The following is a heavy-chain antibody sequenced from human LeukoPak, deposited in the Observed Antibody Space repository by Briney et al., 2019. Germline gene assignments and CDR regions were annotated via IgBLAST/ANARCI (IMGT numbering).Heavy chain of an antibody. V-gene: IGHV3-30*18. CDR3: AKDRSARRYYYYYMDV. D-gene: IGHD6-6*01. CDR2: ISYDGSNK. Sequence: GGSLRLSCAASGFTFSSYGMHWVRQAPGKGLEWVAVISYDGSNKYYADSVKGRFTISRDNSKNTLYLQMNSLRAEDTALYYCAKDRSARRYYYYYMDVWGKGTTVTVSS. CDR1: GFTFSSYG. J-gene: IGHJ6*03.